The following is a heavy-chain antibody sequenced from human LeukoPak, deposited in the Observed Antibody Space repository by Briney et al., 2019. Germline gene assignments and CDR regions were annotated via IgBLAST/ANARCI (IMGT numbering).Heavy chain of an antibody. CDR2: ISYGGSNK. Sequence: GRSLRLSCAASGFTFSSYAMHWVRQAPGKGLEWVAVISYGGSNKYYADSVKGRSTISRDNSKNTLYLQMNSLRAEDTAVYYYARGPPTPRDYYYGMDVWGKGTTVTVSS. J-gene: IGHJ6*04. CDR1: GFTFSSYA. CDR3: ARGPPTPRDYYYGMDV. V-gene: IGHV3-30*04.